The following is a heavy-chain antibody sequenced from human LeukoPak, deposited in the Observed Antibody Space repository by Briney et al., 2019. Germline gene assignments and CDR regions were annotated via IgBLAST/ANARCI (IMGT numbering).Heavy chain of an antibody. V-gene: IGHV3-15*01. J-gene: IGHJ6*03. Sequence: GGSLRLSCAASGFTFSNAWMSWVRQAPGKGLEWVGRIKSKTDGGTTDYAAPVKGRFTISRDDSKNTLYLQMNSLKTEDTAVYYCTTSGWELRRDYYYYMDVWGKGTTVTVSS. CDR1: GFTFSNAW. CDR2: IKSKTDGGTT. D-gene: IGHD1-26*01. CDR3: TTSGWELRRDYYYYMDV.